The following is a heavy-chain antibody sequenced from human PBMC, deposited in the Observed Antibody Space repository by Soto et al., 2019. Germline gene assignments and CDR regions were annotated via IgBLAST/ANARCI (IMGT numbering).Heavy chain of an antibody. CDR2: VYSSGTT. CDR1: GGSINSYW. J-gene: IGHJ4*02. Sequence: SETLSLTCSVSGGSINSYWWSWIRQPAGKGLEWIGRVYSSGTTDYNPSLNSRATMSVETSKNQFSLKLTSVTAADTAVYYCARDIGSYAYAEGYWGQGIQVTV. V-gene: IGHV4-4*07. CDR3: ARDIGSYAYAEGY. D-gene: IGHD2-2*01.